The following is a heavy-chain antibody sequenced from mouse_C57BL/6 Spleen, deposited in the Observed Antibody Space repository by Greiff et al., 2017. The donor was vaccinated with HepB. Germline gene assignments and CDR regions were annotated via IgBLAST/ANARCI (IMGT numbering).Heavy chain of an antibody. CDR1: GYTFTSYW. CDR2: IDPSDSYT. CDR3: ARHYYGSSSDWYFDV. J-gene: IGHJ1*03. V-gene: IGHV1-69*01. D-gene: IGHD1-1*01. Sequence: QVQLQQSGAELVMPGASVKLSCKASGYTFTSYWMHWVKQRPGQGLEWIGEIDPSDSYTNYNQKFKGKSTLTVDKSSSTAYMQLSSLTSEDSAVYYCARHYYGSSSDWYFDVWGTGTTVTVSS.